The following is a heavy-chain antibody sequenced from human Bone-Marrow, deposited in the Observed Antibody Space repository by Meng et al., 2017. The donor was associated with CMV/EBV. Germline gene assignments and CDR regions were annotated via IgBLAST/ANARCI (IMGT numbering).Heavy chain of an antibody. CDR3: ARQEGGYCSSTSCANWFDP. V-gene: IGHV4-39*01. CDR2: IYYSGST. Sequence: SETLSLTCTVSGGSISSSSYYWGWIRQPPGKGLEWIGSIYYSGSTYYNPSLKSRVTISVDTSQNQFSLKLSSVTAADTAVYYCARQEGGYCSSTSCANWFDPWGQGTLVTVSS. CDR1: GGSISSSSYY. D-gene: IGHD2-2*01. J-gene: IGHJ5*02.